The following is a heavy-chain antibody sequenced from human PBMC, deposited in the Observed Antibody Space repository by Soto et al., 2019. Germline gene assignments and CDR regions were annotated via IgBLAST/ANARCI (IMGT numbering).Heavy chain of an antibody. CDR1: GGTFSSYA. J-gene: IGHJ6*02. V-gene: IGHV1-69*06. CDR3: AREAPVYYNAMDA. CDR2: IIPMFDKT. Sequence: ASVKVSCKASGGTFSSYAISWGLQAPGQGLEWMGGIIPMFDKTYYAQKFLGRITITADKSTSTAYLELSSLRSDDTAVFYCAREAPVYYNAMDAWGQGTMVTVS.